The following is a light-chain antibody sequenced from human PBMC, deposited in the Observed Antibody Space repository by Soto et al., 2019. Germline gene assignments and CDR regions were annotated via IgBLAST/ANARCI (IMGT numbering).Light chain of an antibody. J-gene: IGKJ1*01. CDR1: QSITTC. V-gene: IGKV1-5*01. CDR2: DVS. CDR3: QHYKMYPPST. Sequence: DIQVPQSPSAAAAYVGGSVTSTCRATQSITTCWAWYQQRPGKAPKLLIYDVSSLQSRVPSRFSGRGSGTEFTLTIRSLQPDDFATYYSQHYKMYPPSTFGQGTK.